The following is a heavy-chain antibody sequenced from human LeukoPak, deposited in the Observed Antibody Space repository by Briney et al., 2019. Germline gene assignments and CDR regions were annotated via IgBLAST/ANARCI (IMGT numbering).Heavy chain of an antibody. D-gene: IGHD2-8*01. J-gene: IGHJ5*02. CDR3: ARHLYCTNDVCTAGEWFDP. V-gene: IGHV4-39*01. Sequence: SETLSLTCSVTGGSISRNSYYWGWIRQPPGEGLEWIGNIHYSGKTYYNPSPKSRVTISIDTSKNQFSLKLSSVTAADTAVYYCARHLYCTNDVCTAGEWFDPWGQGTLVTVSS. CDR2: IHYSGKT. CDR1: GGSISRNSYY.